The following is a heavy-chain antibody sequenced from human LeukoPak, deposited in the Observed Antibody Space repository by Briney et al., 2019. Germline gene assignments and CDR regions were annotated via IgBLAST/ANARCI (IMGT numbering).Heavy chain of an antibody. CDR2: ISSSSSTI. V-gene: IGHV3-48*04. J-gene: IGHJ3*02. Sequence: GGSLRLSCAASGFTFSTYSMNWVRQAPGKGLEWVSYISSSSSTIYYADSVKGRFTISRDNAKSSLYLQMNSLRAEDTAVYYCARESPTTTIVTPSAFDIWGQGTMVTVSS. D-gene: IGHD4-23*01. CDR3: ARESPTTTIVTPSAFDI. CDR1: GFTFSTYS.